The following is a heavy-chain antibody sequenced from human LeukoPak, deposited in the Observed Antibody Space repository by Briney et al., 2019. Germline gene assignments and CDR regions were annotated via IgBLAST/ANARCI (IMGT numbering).Heavy chain of an antibody. CDR1: GGSISSGGYY. D-gene: IGHD1-26*01. J-gene: IGHJ3*02. CDR2: IYYSGST. CDR3: ARRWGGELPDAFDI. V-gene: IGHV4-61*08. Sequence: PSETLSLTCTVSGGSISSGGYYWSWIRQHPGKGLEWIGYIYYSGSTNYNPSLKSRVTISVDTSKNQFSLKLSSVTAADTAVYYCARRWGGELPDAFDIWGQGTMVTVSS.